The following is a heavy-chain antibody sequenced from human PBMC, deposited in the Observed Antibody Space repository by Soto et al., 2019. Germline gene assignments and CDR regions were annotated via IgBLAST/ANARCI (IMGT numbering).Heavy chain of an antibody. Sequence: GASVKVSCKASGYTFTKYAMHWVRQAPGQRLESMGWINAGNGNTKYSQKFQGRVTITRDTTASIAYMEVSSLRSEDTAVYYCARVGYYYDSSGSYFDYWGQGTLVTVSS. CDR3: ARVGYYYDSSGSYFDY. J-gene: IGHJ4*02. CDR2: INAGNGNT. V-gene: IGHV1-3*01. D-gene: IGHD3-22*01. CDR1: GYTFTKYA.